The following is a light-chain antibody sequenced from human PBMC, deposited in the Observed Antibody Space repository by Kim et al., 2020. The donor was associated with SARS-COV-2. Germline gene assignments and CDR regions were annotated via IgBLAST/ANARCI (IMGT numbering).Light chain of an antibody. CDR1: LTSK. Sequence: LTSKLAWYQQNPGRTPRLLIYGASTRATDVPARFSGTEAGTEFTLTISSLQSEDFAVYYCQHYYDRLTFGGGTKVDIK. CDR2: GAS. CDR3: QHYYDRLT. V-gene: IGKV3-15*01. J-gene: IGKJ4*01.